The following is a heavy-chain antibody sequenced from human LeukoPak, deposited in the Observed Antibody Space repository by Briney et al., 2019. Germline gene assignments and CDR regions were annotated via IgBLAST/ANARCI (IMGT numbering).Heavy chain of an antibody. V-gene: IGHV5-51*01. D-gene: IGHD6-19*01. Sequence: GESLMISCKGFGHRFTTCWIGGVRQMPGKGLEWTGIIYPCDSDTRYSASFQGHVTISTDKSISTAYLQWIRLTASATAIFYCVRRASYSSGCHDAFDIWGQGTMVTVSS. CDR1: GHRFTTCW. CDR2: IYPCDSDT. J-gene: IGHJ3*02. CDR3: VRRASYSSGCHDAFDI.